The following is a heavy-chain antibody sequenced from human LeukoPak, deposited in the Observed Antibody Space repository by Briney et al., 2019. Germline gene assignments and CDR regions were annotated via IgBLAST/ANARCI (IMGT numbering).Heavy chain of an antibody. V-gene: IGHV4-34*01. Sequence: PSETLTLTCAVYGQSFSGHYWTWIRQSPGRGLEWIRESTHTGSTNYNPSLKSRVTISVDTSKNQCSLKLTSASAADTAVYHCARGRRGAAALVFWGPGTLVTVSS. J-gene: IGHJ4*02. CDR2: STHTGST. CDR1: GQSFSGHY. D-gene: IGHD2-2*01. CDR3: ARGRRGAAALVF.